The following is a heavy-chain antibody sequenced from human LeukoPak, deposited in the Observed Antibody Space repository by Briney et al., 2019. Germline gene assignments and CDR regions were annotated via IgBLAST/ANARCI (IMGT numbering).Heavy chain of an antibody. J-gene: IGHJ3*02. Sequence: ASVKVSCKASGYTFTSYGISWVRQAPGQGLEWMGWISAYNGNTNYAQKLRGRVTMTTDTSTSTAYMELRSLRSDDTAVYYCARDHPLWSMCCFRDAFDIWGQGTMVTVSS. CDR1: GYTFTSYG. CDR3: ARDHPLWSMCCFRDAFDI. CDR2: ISAYNGNT. V-gene: IGHV1-18*01. D-gene: IGHD2-15*01.